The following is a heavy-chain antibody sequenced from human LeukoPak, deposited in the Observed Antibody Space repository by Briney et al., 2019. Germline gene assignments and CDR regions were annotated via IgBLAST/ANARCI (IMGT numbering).Heavy chain of an antibody. J-gene: IGHJ4*02. CDR2: ISTYNGNT. CDR3: ARTGDGYNL. D-gene: IGHD5-24*01. V-gene: IGHV1-18*01. Sequence: GASVKVSCKASGYSFTSYEITWVRQAPGQGLEWMGWISTYNGNTNYAQKLQGRVTMTTDTSTSTGYMELRNLRSDDTAVYYCARTGDGYNLWGQGTLVTVSS. CDR1: GYSFTSYE.